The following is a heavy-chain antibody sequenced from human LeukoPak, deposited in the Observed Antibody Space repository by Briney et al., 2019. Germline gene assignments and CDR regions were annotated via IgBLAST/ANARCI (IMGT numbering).Heavy chain of an antibody. D-gene: IGHD1-26*01. J-gene: IGHJ4*02. CDR2: ISSSSSYI. CDR1: GFTFSSYS. CDR3: ARGGSYYETYFDY. Sequence: PGGSLRLSCAASGFTFSSYSMNWVRQAPGKGLEWVSSISSSSSYIYYADSVKGRFTISRDNAKNSLYLQMNSLRAEDTAVYYCARGGSYYETYFDYWGQGTLVTVSS. V-gene: IGHV3-21*01.